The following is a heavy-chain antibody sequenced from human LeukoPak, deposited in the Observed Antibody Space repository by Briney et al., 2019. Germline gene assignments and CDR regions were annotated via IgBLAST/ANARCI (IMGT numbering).Heavy chain of an antibody. Sequence: ASVKVSCKASGYTFTSYYMHWVRQAPGQGLEWMGIINPSGGSTSYAQKFQGRVTMTRDTSTSTVYMELSRLRSDDTAVYYCARLSGYSGYVGHLDYWGQGTLVTVSS. D-gene: IGHD5-12*01. CDR1: GYTFTSYY. CDR3: ARLSGYSGYVGHLDY. V-gene: IGHV1-46*01. CDR2: INPSGGST. J-gene: IGHJ4*02.